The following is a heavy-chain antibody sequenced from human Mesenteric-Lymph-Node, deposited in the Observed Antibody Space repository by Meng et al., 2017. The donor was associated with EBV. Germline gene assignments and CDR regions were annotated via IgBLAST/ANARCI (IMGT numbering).Heavy chain of an antibody. D-gene: IGHD3-3*01. CDR2: IHYSGNT. CDR3: ARDQSGLSGFDP. CDR1: GGSISSVGYL. V-gene: IGHV4-30-4*01. J-gene: IGHJ5*02. Sequence: QVQLQGSGPGLVKPSQTLSLTCAVSGGSISSVGYLWSWIRQPPGEGLEWIGNIHYSGNTYYNPSLKSRVTISVDTSKNQFSLRLSSVTAADTAVYYCARDQSGLSGFDPWGQGTLVTVSS.